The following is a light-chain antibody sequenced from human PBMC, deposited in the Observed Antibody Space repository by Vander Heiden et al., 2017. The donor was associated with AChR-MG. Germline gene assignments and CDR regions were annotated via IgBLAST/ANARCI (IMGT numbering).Light chain of an antibody. Sequence: SMLTQPPSVSGAPGPRVTISCTGSSSNIGRGYDVHWYQQLPGTVPKLLIFGNNKRPSGVPGRFSGSKSGTSASLAITGLQAEDEADFYCQSYDSSLSGSVFGGGTKLTVL. V-gene: IGLV1-40*01. J-gene: IGLJ2*01. CDR1: SSNIGRGYD. CDR2: GNN. CDR3: QSYDSSLSGSV.